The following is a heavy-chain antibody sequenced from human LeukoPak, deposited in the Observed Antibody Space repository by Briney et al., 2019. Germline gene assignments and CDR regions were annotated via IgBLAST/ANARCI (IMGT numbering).Heavy chain of an antibody. CDR1: GFTFSNHA. CDR2: VWSDGSNK. Sequence: GTSLRLSCAASGFTFSNHAMHWVRQAPGKGLEWVAVVWSDGSNKDYADSVKGRFPISRDNSKNTLYLQMNSLRAEDTAVYYCARGSSPLPFNYYHYGMDVWGQGTTVTVSS. V-gene: IGHV3-33*01. D-gene: IGHD6-13*01. CDR3: ARGSSPLPFNYYHYGMDV. J-gene: IGHJ6*02.